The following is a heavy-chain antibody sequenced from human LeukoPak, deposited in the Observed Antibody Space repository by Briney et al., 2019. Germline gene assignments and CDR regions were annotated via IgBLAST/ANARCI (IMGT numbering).Heavy chain of an antibody. D-gene: IGHD6-19*01. CDR1: GHSFRRSG. CDR2: IQNDGSDK. Sequence: GGPLTLSCAVSGHSFRRSGMHWVRQAPGKALEWVAFIQNDGSDKKYADSVKGRFTVSRDNSKNTVLLQMNTLRSEDTAVYYCGREGGVLVAGTFDYWGQGTLVTVSS. J-gene: IGHJ4*02. CDR3: GREGGVLVAGTFDY. V-gene: IGHV3-30*02.